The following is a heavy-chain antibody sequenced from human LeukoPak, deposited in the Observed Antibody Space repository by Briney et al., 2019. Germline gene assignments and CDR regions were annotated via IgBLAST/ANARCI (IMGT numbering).Heavy chain of an antibody. V-gene: IGHV3-23*01. CDR1: GFTFSSYA. CDR2: ISGSDGST. D-gene: IGHD2-21*02. CDR3: AKEGTYCGGDCYSGWFDP. Sequence: GGSLRLSCAASGFTFSSYAMSWVRQAPGKGLEWVSAISGSDGSTYYADSVKGRFTISRDNSKNTLYLQMNSLRAEDTAVYYCAKEGTYCGGDCYSGWFDPWGQGTLVTVSS. J-gene: IGHJ5*02.